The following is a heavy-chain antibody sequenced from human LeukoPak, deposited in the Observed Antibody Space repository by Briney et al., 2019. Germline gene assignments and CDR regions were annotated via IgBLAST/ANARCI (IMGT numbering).Heavy chain of an antibody. J-gene: IGHJ6*03. CDR2: IYYSGST. D-gene: IGHD6-6*01. Sequence: SETLSLTCTVSGGSISSYYWSWIRQPPGKGLEWIVYIYYSGSTNYNPSLKSRVPISVDTSKNQFSLKLSSVTAADTAVYYCARVVAARTYYMDVWGKGTTVTVSS. CDR1: GGSISSYY. CDR3: ARVVAARTYYMDV. V-gene: IGHV4-59*01.